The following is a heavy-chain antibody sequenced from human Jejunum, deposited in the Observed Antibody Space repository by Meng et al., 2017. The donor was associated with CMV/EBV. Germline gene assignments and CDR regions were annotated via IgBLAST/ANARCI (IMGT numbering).Heavy chain of an antibody. CDR2: IHPSGTT. CDR1: SIRTYW. V-gene: IGHV4-59*01. Sequence: SIRTYWWSWIRQSPGKRLEWIGYIHPSGTTNHNPSLRSRVIMSVDTSNNQFSLKLTSVTAADTAVYYCARDSYHYGSSTYNWFDPWGQGILVTVSS. CDR3: ARDSYHYGSSTYNWFDP. D-gene: IGHD3-10*01. J-gene: IGHJ5*02.